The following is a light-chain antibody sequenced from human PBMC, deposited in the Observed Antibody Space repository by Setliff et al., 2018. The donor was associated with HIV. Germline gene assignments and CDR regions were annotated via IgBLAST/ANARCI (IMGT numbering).Light chain of an antibody. CDR1: SNDVGRYDL. V-gene: IGLV2-23*01. J-gene: IGLJ1*01. Sequence: QSALAQPASVSGSPGQSITISCPGTSNDVGRYDLVSWYQQHPARAPKLIIYQATRRPSGVSNRFSGSKSGNVASLTISGLQAEDEADYYCCSNTGSNTFVFGTGTKVTVL. CDR3: CSNTGSNTFV. CDR2: QAT.